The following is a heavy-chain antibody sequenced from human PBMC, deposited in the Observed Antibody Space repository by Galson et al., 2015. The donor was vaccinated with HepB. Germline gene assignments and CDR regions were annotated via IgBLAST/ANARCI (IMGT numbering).Heavy chain of an antibody. J-gene: IGHJ4*02. CDR3: AKLRQIVADY. CDR2: ISGSAAST. Sequence: SLRLSCAASGFTFSSHGMTWVRQAPGKGLEWVSAISGSAASTYYADSVKGRFTISRDNSKNMLYLQMNSLRADDTAIYYCAKLRQIVADYWGQGTLVTVSS. D-gene: IGHD3-10*01. V-gene: IGHV3-23*01. CDR1: GFTFSSHG.